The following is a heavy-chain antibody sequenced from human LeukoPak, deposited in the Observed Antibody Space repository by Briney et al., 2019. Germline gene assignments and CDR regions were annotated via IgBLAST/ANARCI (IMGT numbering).Heavy chain of an antibody. J-gene: IGHJ4*02. D-gene: IGHD3-10*01. CDR1: GGSISSYY. CDR2: IYYSGST. V-gene: IGHV4-59*01. Sequence: PSETLSLTCTVSGGSISSYYWSWIRQPPGKGLEWIGYIYYSGSTNYNPSLKSRVTISVDTSKNQFSLKLSSVTAADTAVYYCARVYGGFGELFDYYFDYWGQGTLVTVSS. CDR3: ARVYGGFGELFDYYFDY.